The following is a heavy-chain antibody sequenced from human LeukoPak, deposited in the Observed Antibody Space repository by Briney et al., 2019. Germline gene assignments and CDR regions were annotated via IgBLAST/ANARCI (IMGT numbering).Heavy chain of an antibody. CDR3: ARERGDSSSSNSDLFDY. CDR1: GGTFSSYA. D-gene: IGHD6-13*01. CDR2: FIPIFGTA. Sequence: ASVKVSCKASGGTFSSYAISWVRQAPGQGLEWMGGFIPIFGTANYAQKFQGRVTITADESTSTTYMELSSLRSEDTAVYYCARERGDSSSSNSDLFDYWGQGTLVTVSS. J-gene: IGHJ4*02. V-gene: IGHV1-69*13.